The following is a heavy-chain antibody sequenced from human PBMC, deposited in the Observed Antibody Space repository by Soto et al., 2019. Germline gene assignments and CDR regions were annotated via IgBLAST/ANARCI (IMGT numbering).Heavy chain of an antibody. CDR2: ISYDGSKK. D-gene: IGHD3-16*01. J-gene: IGHJ4*02. CDR3: ARGLRQLCLSPGFDY. CDR1: GFTFSSYA. V-gene: IGHV3-30*04. Sequence: QVQLVESGGGVVQPGRSLRLSCAASGFTFSSYAMHWVRQAPGKGLEWVAVISYDGSKKYYADSVKGRFTISRDNSKKTPSLQMNSRRAADAAEYYCARGLRQLCLSPGFDYWGQGTLVIVSS.